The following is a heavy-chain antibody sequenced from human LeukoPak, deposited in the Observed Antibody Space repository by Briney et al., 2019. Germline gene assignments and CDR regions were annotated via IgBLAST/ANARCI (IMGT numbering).Heavy chain of an antibody. CDR3: VRTVGRGPGGHFDY. CDR1: GLSYSDNY. Sequence: GGSLRLSCAASGLSYSDNYMSWIRQAPGKGLEWVSYISSSGSYTNYADSVRGRFTISRDNAKNSLFLQMNSLRAEDTAVYYCVRTVGRGPGGHFDYWGQGTLVTVSS. J-gene: IGHJ4*02. V-gene: IGHV3-11*03. D-gene: IGHD4-23*01. CDR2: ISSSGSYT.